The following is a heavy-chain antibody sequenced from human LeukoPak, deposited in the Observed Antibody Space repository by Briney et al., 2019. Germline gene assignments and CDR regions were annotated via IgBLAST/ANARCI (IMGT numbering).Heavy chain of an antibody. CDR3: ARGRQDVTMIVVVMTAVSYYLDV. V-gene: IGHV4-34*01. CDR1: GGSFSGYY. J-gene: IGHJ6*03. D-gene: IGHD3-22*01. CDR2: MNPSGST. Sequence: KPSETLSLTCAVYGGSFSGYYWTWIRQNPEKGLEWIGEMNPSGSTNYNPSLKSRVTISVDTSKNQFSLELSSVTAADTAEYYCARGRQDVTMIVVVMTAVSYYLDVWGKGTTVTVS.